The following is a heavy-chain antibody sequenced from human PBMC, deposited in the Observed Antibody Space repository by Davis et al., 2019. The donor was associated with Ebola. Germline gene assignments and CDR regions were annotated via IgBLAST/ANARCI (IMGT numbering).Heavy chain of an antibody. J-gene: IGHJ5*02. CDR3: YTGGIP. Sequence: GESLKISCGASGAISDDYVMHWVRQAPGRGLEWVGRIKSISDGGATDYAAPMKDRFLISRDDSRSTLYLQISSLRGEDTAVYYCYTGGIPWGQGTLVTVSS. CDR1: GAISDDYV. V-gene: IGHV3-15*01. CDR2: IKSISDGGAT.